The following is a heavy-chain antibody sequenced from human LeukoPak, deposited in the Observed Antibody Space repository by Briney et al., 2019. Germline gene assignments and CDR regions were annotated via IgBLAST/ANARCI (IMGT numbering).Heavy chain of an antibody. D-gene: IGHD3-3*01. J-gene: IGHJ5*02. V-gene: IGHV1-69*04. CDR1: GGTFSSYA. CDR2: IIPILGIA. Sequence: ASVKVSCKASGGTFSSYAISWVRQAPGQGLEWMGRIIPILGIANYAQKFQGRVTITADKSTSTAYMELSSLRSEDTAVYYCARDARVGITIFGVAPNWFDPWGQGTLVTVSS. CDR3: ARDARVGITIFGVAPNWFDP.